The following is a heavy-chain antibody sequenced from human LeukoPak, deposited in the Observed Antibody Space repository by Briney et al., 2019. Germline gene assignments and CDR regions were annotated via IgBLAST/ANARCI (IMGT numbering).Heavy chain of an antibody. CDR3: AKGGSAFIAVAVLDYFDY. J-gene: IGHJ4*02. D-gene: IGHD6-19*01. CDR1: GFTFDDYA. Sequence: GGSLRLSCAASGFTFDDYAMHWVRQAPGKGLEWVSGISWNSGSIGYADSVKGRFTISRDNAKSSLYLQMNSLRAEDTALYYCAKGGSAFIAVAVLDYFDYWGQGTLVTVSS. V-gene: IGHV3-9*01. CDR2: ISWNSGSI.